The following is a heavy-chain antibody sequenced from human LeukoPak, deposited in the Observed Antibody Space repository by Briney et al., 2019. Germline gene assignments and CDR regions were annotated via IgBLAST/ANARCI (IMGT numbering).Heavy chain of an antibody. CDR1: GGSISSGGYY. Sequence: PSQTLSLTCTVSGGSISSGGYYWSWIRQPPGKGLEWIGYISYSGSSYSNPSLKSRVTVSVDTSKNQFSLNLNSVTATDTAVYYCASALFVPNSYYYGMDVWGKGTTVTVSS. J-gene: IGHJ6*04. V-gene: IGHV4-30-4*08. CDR2: ISYSGSS. D-gene: IGHD2-8*01. CDR3: ASALFVPNSYYYGMDV.